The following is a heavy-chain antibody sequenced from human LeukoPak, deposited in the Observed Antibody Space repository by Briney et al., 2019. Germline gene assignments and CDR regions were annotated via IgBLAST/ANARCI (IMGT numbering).Heavy chain of an antibody. J-gene: IGHJ2*01. CDR3: ARDPSNRGWYFDL. CDR2: ISSSGTIK. V-gene: IGHV3-48*03. CDR1: GFTFSSYE. D-gene: IGHD2/OR15-2a*01. Sequence: GGSLRLSCAASGFTFSSYEMNWVRQAPGKGLEWVSYISSSGTIKYYADSVKGRFTISRDNAKNSLYLQMDSLRAEDTAVYYCARDPSNRGWYFDLWGRGTLTVSS.